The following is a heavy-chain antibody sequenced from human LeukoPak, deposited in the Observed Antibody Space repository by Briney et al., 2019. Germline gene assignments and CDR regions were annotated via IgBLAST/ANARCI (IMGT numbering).Heavy chain of an antibody. CDR3: ARDATGGGDCFFDY. D-gene: IGHD2-21*02. V-gene: IGHV3-33*01. Sequence: GRSLRLSCAASGFTFRSYGMHWVRQAPGKGLEGVAVIWFDGSNKYYADSVKGRFTISRDNSKNTLFLQMNSLRVEDTAVYYCARDATGGGDCFFDYWGQGTLVTVSS. J-gene: IGHJ4*02. CDR1: GFTFRSYG. CDR2: IWFDGSNK.